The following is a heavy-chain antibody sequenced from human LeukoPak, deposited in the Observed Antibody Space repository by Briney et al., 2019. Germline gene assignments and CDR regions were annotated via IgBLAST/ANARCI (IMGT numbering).Heavy chain of an antibody. D-gene: IGHD1-26*01. V-gene: IGHV3-66*01. CDR2: IYSGGST. CDR1: GFTVSSNY. Sequence: PGGSLRLSCAASGFTVSSNYMSWVRQAPGKGLEWVSVIYSGGSTYYADSVKGRFTISRDNSKNTLYLQMNSLRDEDTAVYYCARGIVGALDAFDIWGQGTMVTVSS. J-gene: IGHJ3*02. CDR3: ARGIVGALDAFDI.